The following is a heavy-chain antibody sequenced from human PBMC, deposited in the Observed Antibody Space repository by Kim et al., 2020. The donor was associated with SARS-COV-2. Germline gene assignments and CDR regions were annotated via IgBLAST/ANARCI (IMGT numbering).Heavy chain of an antibody. D-gene: IGHD3-10*01. CDR2: ISYDGSNK. Sequence: GGSLRLSCAASGFTFSSYAMHWVRQAPGKGLEWVAVISYDGSNKYYADSVKGRFTISRDNSKNTLYLQMNSLRAEDTAVYYCARDLAGSGSYYLGPFDYWGQGTLVTVSS. CDR1: GFTFSSYA. CDR3: ARDLAGSGSYYLGPFDY. J-gene: IGHJ4*02. V-gene: IGHV3-30*04.